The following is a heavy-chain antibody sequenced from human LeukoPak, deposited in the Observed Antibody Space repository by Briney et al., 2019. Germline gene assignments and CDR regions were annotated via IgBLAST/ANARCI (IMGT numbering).Heavy chain of an antibody. V-gene: IGHV4-59*08. J-gene: IGHJ4*02. CDR1: GGSISSYY. CDR2: IYYSGST. CDR3: ARRSSSWTPFDY. Sequence: ASETLSLTCTVSGGSISSYYWSWIRQPPGKGLEWIGYIYYSGSTNYNPSLKSRVTISVDTSKNQSSLKLSSVTAADTAVYYCARRSSSWTPFDYWGQGTLVTVSS. D-gene: IGHD6-13*01.